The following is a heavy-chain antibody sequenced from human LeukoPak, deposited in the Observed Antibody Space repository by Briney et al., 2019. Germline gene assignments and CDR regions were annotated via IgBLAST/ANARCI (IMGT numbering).Heavy chain of an antibody. CDR3: ARVDLYYDSNGYVGEYFYH. CDR2: ISSSATNI. J-gene: IGHJ1*01. Sequence: GGSLRLSCAASGFTFSNYYMSWIRQAPGKGLEWTSYISSSATNIQYADSVKGRFTISRDNAKNSLYLQMNSLRAEDTAVYYCARVDLYYDSNGYVGEYFYHWGQGTLVTVSS. CDR1: GFTFSNYY. V-gene: IGHV3-11*01. D-gene: IGHD3-22*01.